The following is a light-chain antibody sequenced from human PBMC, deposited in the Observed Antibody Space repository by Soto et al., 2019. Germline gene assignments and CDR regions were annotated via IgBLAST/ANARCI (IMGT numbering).Light chain of an antibody. V-gene: IGKV3-15*01. CDR1: QSVRSN. CDR2: GAS. CDR3: QQYNNWPLT. J-gene: IGKJ4*01. Sequence: EIVMTQSPSTLSVSPGDRVALSCVASQSVRSNSAWYQQKPGQAPRLLLYGASIRATGIPARFSGSGYGTEFTLSISSLQSEDFAVYYCQQYNNWPLTFGGGTKVDIK.